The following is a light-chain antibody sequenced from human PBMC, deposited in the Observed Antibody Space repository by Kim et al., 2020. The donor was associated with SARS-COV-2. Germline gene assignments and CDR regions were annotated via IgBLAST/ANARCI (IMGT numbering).Light chain of an antibody. CDR2: DAS. J-gene: IGKJ1*01. CDR3: QQYYTYWT. CDR1: HTIRGW. Sequence: SASVGDRVTITCRASHTIRGWLAWYQQKPGKAPELLIYDASSLKTGVPSRFSGSGSGTEFTLTISSLQPDDFATYYCQQYYTYWTFGQGTKVDIK. V-gene: IGKV1-5*01.